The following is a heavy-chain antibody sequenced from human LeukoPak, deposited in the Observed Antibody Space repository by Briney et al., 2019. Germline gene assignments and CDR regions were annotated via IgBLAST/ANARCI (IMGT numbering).Heavy chain of an antibody. Sequence: GRSLRLSCAASGFTFSSYGMHWVRQAPGTGLEWVAVISYDGSNKYYADSVKGRFTISRDNSKNTLYLQMNSLRAEDTAVYYCAKSLYSGYVLYYYYGMDVWGQGTTVTVSS. CDR3: AKSLYSGYVLYYYYGMDV. J-gene: IGHJ6*02. CDR1: GFTFSSYG. CDR2: ISYDGSNK. V-gene: IGHV3-30*18. D-gene: IGHD5-12*01.